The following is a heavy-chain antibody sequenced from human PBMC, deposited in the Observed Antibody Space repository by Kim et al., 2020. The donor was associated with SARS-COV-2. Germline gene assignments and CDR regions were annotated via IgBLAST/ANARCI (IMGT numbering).Heavy chain of an antibody. V-gene: IGHV7-4-1*02. CDR2: INTNTGNP. CDR1: GYTFTSYA. Sequence: ASVKVSCKASGYTFTSYAMNWVRQAPGQGLEWMGWINTNTGNPTYAQGFTGRFVFSLDTSVSTAYLQISSLKAEDTAVYYCARWGHSSSPEYYYYYYMDVWGNGTSVTVSS. D-gene: IGHD6-6*01. CDR3: ARWGHSSSPEYYYYYYMDV. J-gene: IGHJ6*03.